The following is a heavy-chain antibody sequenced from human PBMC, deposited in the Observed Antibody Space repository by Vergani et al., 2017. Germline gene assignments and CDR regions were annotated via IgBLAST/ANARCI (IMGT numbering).Heavy chain of an antibody. D-gene: IGHD1-26*01. CDR2: INHSGST. CDR3: AGGDVGWAYDYYGMDV. Sequence: QVQLQQWGAGLLKPSETLSLTCAVYGGSFSGYYWSWIRQPPGKGLEWVGEINHSGSTNYNPSLKSRVPISVDTSKNQFYLKLSSVTAADTAVYYCAGGDVGWAYDYYGMDVWGQGTTVTVSS. J-gene: IGHJ6*02. CDR1: GGSFSGYY. V-gene: IGHV4-34*01.